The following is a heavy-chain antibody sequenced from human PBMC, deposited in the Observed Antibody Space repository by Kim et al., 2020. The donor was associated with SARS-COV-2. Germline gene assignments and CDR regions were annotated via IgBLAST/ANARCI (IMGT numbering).Heavy chain of an antibody. CDR2: INHSGST. CDR3: ARGWFGESYFY. CDR1: GGSFSGYY. Sequence: SETLSLTCAVYGGSFSGYYWSWIRQPPGKGLEWIGEINHSGSTNYNPSLKSRVTISVDTSKNQFSLKLSSVTAADTAVYYCARGWFGESYFYWGQGTLVTVSS. D-gene: IGHD3-10*01. J-gene: IGHJ4*02. V-gene: IGHV4-34*01.